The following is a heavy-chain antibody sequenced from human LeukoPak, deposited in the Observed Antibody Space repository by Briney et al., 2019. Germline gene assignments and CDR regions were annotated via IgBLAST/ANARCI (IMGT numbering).Heavy chain of an antibody. V-gene: IGHV4-59*12. CDR3: ARGGGVAGTWYWFDP. Sequence: SETLSLTCTVSGGSISSYYWSWIRQPPGKGLEWIGSIYYSGSTYYNPSLKSRVTISVDTSKNQFSLKLSSVTAADTAVYYCARGGGVAGTWYWFDPWGQGTLVTVSS. CDR2: IYYSGST. D-gene: IGHD6-19*01. CDR1: GGSISSYY. J-gene: IGHJ5*02.